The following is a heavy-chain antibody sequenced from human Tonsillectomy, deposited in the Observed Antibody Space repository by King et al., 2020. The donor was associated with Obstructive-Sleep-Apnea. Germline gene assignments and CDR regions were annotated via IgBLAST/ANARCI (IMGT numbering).Heavy chain of an antibody. Sequence: VPLVESGGGVVQPGKSLRLSCAASGFTFSSYGMHWVRQAPGKGLEWIAFIWYHGNNQFYAGSVRGRFTVSRDNSKNTLYLQMNSLRAEDTALYYCAKALAIEVGYDASDIWGQGTMVTVSS. V-gene: IGHV3-33*06. CDR1: GFTFSSYG. D-gene: IGHD3-22*01. CDR3: AKALAIEVGYDASDI. J-gene: IGHJ3*02. CDR2: IWYHGNNQ.